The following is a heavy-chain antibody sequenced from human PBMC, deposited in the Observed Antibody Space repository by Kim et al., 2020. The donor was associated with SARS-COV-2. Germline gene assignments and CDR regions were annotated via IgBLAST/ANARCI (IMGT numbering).Heavy chain of an antibody. CDR2: ISYDGSNK. CDR1: GFTFSSYG. V-gene: IGHV3-33*05. J-gene: IGHJ4*02. D-gene: IGHD3-22*01. Sequence: GGSLRLSCAASGFTFSSYGMHWVRQAPGKGLEWVAVISYDGSNKYYADSVKGRFTISRDNSKNTLYLQMNSLRAEDTAVYYCASLTEYQPNDSSGYCWGQGTLVTVSS. CDR3: ASLTEYQPNDSSGYC.